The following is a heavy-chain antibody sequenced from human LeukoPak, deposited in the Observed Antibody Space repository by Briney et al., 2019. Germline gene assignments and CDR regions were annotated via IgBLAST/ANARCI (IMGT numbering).Heavy chain of an antibody. D-gene: IGHD3-10*01. V-gene: IGHV4-38-2*02. J-gene: IGHJ4*02. CDR2: IYHSGST. CDR1: GYSISSGYY. CDR3: AREVYGSGTPQGY. Sequence: SETLSLTCTVSGYSISSGYYWGWIRQPPGKGLEWIGSIYHSGSTDYNRSFKTRATTSLDTFKNQFSLKLSSVPAADTAVYYCAREVYGSGTPQGYWGQGTLVTVSS.